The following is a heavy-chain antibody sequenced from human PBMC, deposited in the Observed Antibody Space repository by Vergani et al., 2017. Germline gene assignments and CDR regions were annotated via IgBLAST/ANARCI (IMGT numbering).Heavy chain of an antibody. CDR1: GGSIRSYY. D-gene: IGHD1-7*01. CDR3: AREGITGSTSWFDS. Sequence: QVQLQQWGAGLLKPSETLSLTCTVSGGSIRSYYWSWIRQPPGKGMEWIGYIHYSGTTNYNPSLKSRVTMSLDTSKNQFSLRLSSVTAADTAVYYCAREGITGSTSWFDSWGQGTLVTVSS. J-gene: IGHJ5*01. V-gene: IGHV4-59*01. CDR2: IHYSGTT.